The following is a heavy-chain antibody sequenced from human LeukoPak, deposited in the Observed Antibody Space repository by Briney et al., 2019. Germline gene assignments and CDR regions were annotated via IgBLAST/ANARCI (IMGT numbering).Heavy chain of an antibody. CDR2: ISAYNGNT. D-gene: IGHD5-24*01. CDR1: GYTFTSYG. Sequence: ASVKVSCKASGYTFTSYGISWVRQAPGQGLEWMGWISAYNGNTNYAQKLQGRVTMTTDTSTSTAYMELRSLRSDDTAVYYCARDRYTLEMATITPSDYWGQGTLVTVSS. CDR3: ARDRYTLEMATITPSDY. V-gene: IGHV1-18*01. J-gene: IGHJ4*02.